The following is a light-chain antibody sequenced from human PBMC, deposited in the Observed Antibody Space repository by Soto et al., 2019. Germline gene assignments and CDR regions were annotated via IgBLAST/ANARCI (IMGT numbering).Light chain of an antibody. J-gene: IGLJ2*01. V-gene: IGLV2-11*01. CDR3: CSYAGSVV. Sequence: QSVLTQPRSVSGSPGQSVTISCTGTSSDVGGYNYVSWYQQHPGKAPKLMIYDVSKRPSGVPDRFSGSKSGNTASLTISGLQAEDEADYYCCSYAGSVVFGGGNKLTVL. CDR2: DVS. CDR1: SSDVGGYNY.